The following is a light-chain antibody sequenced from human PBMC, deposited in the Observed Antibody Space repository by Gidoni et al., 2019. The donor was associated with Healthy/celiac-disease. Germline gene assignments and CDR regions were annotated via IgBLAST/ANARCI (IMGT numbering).Light chain of an antibody. J-gene: IGKJ2*01. CDR3: QQYNNWTSYT. V-gene: IGKV3D-15*01. CDR1: QSVSSN. CDR2: GAS. Sequence: EIVMTQSPATLSVSPGERATLSCRASQSVSSNLAWYQQKPGQAPRLLIYGASTRATGLPARCSGRGAGTEFTLTISSLQSEDFAVYYCQQYNNWTSYTFGQGTKLEIK.